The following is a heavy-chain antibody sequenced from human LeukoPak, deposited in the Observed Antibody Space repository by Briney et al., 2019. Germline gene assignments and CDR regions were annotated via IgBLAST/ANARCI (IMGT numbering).Heavy chain of an antibody. V-gene: IGHV4-59*01. J-gene: IGHJ4*02. CDR1: GGSIRSYF. CDR3: AREGDYEGFDK. D-gene: IGHD3-16*01. CDR2: ISYSGNT. Sequence: QPSETLSLTCTVSGGSIRSYFWAWIRQPPGKGLECIGYISYSGNTKYNPSLESRVTISVDTSKNQFSLRLNSVTAADTAVYYCAREGDYEGFDKWGQGTLVTVSS.